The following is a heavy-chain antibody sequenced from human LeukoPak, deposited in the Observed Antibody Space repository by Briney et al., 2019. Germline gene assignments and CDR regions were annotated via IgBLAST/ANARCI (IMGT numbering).Heavy chain of an antibody. D-gene: IGHD3-22*01. CDR2: IYYSGST. CDR1: GGSFSGYY. V-gene: IGHV4-59*01. J-gene: IGHJ3*02. CDR3: ARGTINGYDSSGYDAFDI. Sequence: SETLSLTCAVYGGSFSGYYWSWIRQPPGKGLEWIGYIYYSGSTNYNPSLKSRVTISVDTSKNQFSLKLSSVTAADTAVYYCARGTINGYDSSGYDAFDIWGQGTMVTVSS.